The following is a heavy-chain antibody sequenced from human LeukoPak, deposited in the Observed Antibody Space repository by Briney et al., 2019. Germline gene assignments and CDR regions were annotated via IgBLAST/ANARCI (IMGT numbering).Heavy chain of an antibody. Sequence: SETLSLTCTVSGGSISSSSYYWGWIRQPPGKGLEWIGSIYYSGSTYYNPSLKSRVTISVDTSKNQFSLKLSSVTAADTAVYYCARDLGARAFDYWGQGTLVPVSS. CDR2: IYYSGST. CDR3: ARDLGARAFDY. J-gene: IGHJ4*02. V-gene: IGHV4-39*07. D-gene: IGHD4/OR15-4a*01. CDR1: GGSISSSSYY.